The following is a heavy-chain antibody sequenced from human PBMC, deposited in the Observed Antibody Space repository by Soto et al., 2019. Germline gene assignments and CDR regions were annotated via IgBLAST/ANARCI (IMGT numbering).Heavy chain of an antibody. CDR1: GGTFSSYA. CDR2: IIPIFGTA. D-gene: IGHD3-10*01. Sequence: SVKVSCKASGGTFSSYAISWVRQAPGQGLEWMGGIIPIFGTANYAQKFQGRVTITADKSTSTAYMELSSLRSEDTAVYYCARDYYGSGSPYYYYGVDVWGQGTTVTVSS. J-gene: IGHJ6*02. V-gene: IGHV1-69*06. CDR3: ARDYYGSGSPYYYYGVDV.